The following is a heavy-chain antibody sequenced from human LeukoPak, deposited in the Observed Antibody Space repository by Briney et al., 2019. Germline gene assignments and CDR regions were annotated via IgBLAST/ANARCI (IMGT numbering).Heavy chain of an antibody. CDR3: ARDPADIVVVVAATGMSNWFDP. Sequence: ASVKVSCKASGYTFTGYYMHWVRQAPGQGLEWMGWINPNSGGTNYAQKFQGRVTMTRDTSISTAYMELSRLRSDDTAVYYCARDPADIVVVVAATGMSNWFDPWGQGTLVTVSS. J-gene: IGHJ5*02. CDR2: INPNSGGT. CDR1: GYTFTGYY. D-gene: IGHD2-15*01. V-gene: IGHV1-2*02.